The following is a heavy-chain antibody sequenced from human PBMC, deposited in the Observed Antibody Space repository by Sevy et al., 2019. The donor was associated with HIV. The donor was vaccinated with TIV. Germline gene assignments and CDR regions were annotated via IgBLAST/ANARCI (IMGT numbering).Heavy chain of an antibody. V-gene: IGHV3-23*01. D-gene: IGHD3-16*01. CDR2: ISGSGGST. CDR1: GFTFSSYA. CDR3: ANLAGFWGLVEYPDAFDI. J-gene: IGHJ3*02. Sequence: GGSLRLSCAASGFTFSSYAMSWVRQAPGKGLEWVSAISGSGGSTYYADSVKGRFPISRDNSKNRLYLQMNSLRAEDTAVYYCANLAGFWGLVEYPDAFDIWGQGTMVTVSS.